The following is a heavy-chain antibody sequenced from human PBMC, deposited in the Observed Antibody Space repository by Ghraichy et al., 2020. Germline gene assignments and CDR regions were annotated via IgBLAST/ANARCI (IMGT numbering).Heavy chain of an antibody. CDR1: GYTFNGYY. CDR3: VKDTGTTRKQANWFDP. D-gene: IGHD1-1*01. J-gene: IGHJ5*02. CDR2: INPNSGAT. Sequence: ASVKVSCKASGYTFNGYYIHWVRQAPGQGLEWMGRINPNSGATNYAQKFQGRVTMTRDTSTNTAYMELSSLTSDDTAEYFCVKDTGTTRKQANWFDPWGQGTLVTVSS. V-gene: IGHV1-2*06.